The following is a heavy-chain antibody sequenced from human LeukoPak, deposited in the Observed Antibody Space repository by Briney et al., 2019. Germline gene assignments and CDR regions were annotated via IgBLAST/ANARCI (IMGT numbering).Heavy chain of an antibody. CDR3: ARVAYCGGDCYNNGLDY. J-gene: IGHJ4*02. CDR2: ISAYNGNT. Sequence: ASEKVSCKASGYTFTSYGISWVRQAPGQGLEWMGWISAYNGNTNYAQKLQGRVTMTTDTSTSTAYMELRSLRSDDTAVYYCARVAYCGGDCYNNGLDYWGQGTLVTVSS. CDR1: GYTFTSYG. D-gene: IGHD2-21*02. V-gene: IGHV1-18*01.